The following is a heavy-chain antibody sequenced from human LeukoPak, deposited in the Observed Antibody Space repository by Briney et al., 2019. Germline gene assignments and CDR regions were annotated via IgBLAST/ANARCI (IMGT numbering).Heavy chain of an antibody. Sequence: NPSETLSLTCTVSGGSISSSSYYWGWIRQPPGKGLEWIGSIYYSGSTYYNPSLKSRVTISVDTSKNQFSLKLSSVTAADTAVYYCARLPVSTYSSGYYDYWGQGTLVTVSS. J-gene: IGHJ4*02. CDR1: GGSISSSSYY. V-gene: IGHV4-39*01. CDR2: IYYSGST. CDR3: ARLPVSTYSSGYYDY. D-gene: IGHD3-22*01.